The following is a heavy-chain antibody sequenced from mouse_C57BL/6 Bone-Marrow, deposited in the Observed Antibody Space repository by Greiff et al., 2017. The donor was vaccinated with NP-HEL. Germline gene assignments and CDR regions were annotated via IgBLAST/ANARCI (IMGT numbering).Heavy chain of an antibody. V-gene: IGHV5-15*04. CDR3: ARHLDGKGYFDY. CDR1: GFTFSDYG. D-gene: IGHD2-1*01. J-gene: IGHJ2*01. CDR2: ISNLAYSI. Sequence: EVKLVESGGGLVQPGGSLKLSCAASGFTFSDYGMAWVRQAPRKGPEWVAFISNLAYSIYYADTVTGRFTISRENAKNTLYLEMSSLRSEDTAMYYCARHLDGKGYFDYWGQGTTLTVSS.